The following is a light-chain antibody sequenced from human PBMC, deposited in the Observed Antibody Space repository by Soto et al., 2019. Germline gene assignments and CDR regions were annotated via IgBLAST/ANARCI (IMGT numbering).Light chain of an antibody. Sequence: EIVLTQSPVTLSVSPGERATLSCRASQSGSDSYLAWYQQKPGQPPRLLIYGVSSRGYGIPDKFSGSGYGDDSTGTVSRLEPEDCVGYYWQPYCYPQGSFRQGTQ. CDR1: QSGSDSY. CDR2: GVS. V-gene: IGKV3-20*01. CDR3: QPYCYPQGS. J-gene: IGKJ1*01.